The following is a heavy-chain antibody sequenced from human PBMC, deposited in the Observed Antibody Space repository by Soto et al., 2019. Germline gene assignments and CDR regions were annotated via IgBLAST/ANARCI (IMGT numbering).Heavy chain of an antibody. CDR1: GFTFDDYA. D-gene: IGHD5-18*01. J-gene: IGHJ4*02. CDR2: SSWNSGRI. Sequence: QPGGSLRLSCAASGFTFDDYAMHWVRQAPGKGLEWVSGSSWNSGRIGNADSVKGLFPISRDDAKNSLYLQMNNLGAEDTALYYCAKDTGYSYGNGVDYWGQGTLVTVSS. V-gene: IGHV3-9*01. CDR3: AKDTGYSYGNGVDY.